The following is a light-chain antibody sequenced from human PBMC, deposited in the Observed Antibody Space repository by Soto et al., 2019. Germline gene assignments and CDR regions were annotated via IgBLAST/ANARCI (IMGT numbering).Light chain of an antibody. J-gene: IGLJ1*01. CDR3: SSYTSSSTL. CDR1: SSDVGGYNY. CDR2: DVS. V-gene: IGLV2-14*01. Sequence: QSVLTQPRSVSGSPGQSVAISCTGTSSDVGGYNYVSWYQQHPGKAPKLMIYDVSNRPSGVSNRFSGSKSGNTASLTISGLQAEDEADYYCSSYTSSSTLFGTGTKVTVL.